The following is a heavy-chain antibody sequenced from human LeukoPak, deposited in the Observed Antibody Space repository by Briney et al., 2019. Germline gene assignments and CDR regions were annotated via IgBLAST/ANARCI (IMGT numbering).Heavy chain of an antibody. CDR1: GYSISSGYY. J-gene: IGHJ4*02. D-gene: IGHD5-18*01. CDR2: IYYSGST. CDR3: ASADTAMVTDY. Sequence: PSETLSLTCAVSGYSISSGYYWSWIRQPPGKGLEWIGYIYYSGSTNYNPSLKSRVTISVDTSKNQFSLKLSSVTAADTAVYYCASADTAMVTDYWGQGTLVTVSS. V-gene: IGHV4-61*01.